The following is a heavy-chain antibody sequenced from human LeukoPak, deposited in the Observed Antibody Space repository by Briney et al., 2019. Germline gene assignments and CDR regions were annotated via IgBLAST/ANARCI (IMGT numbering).Heavy chain of an antibody. CDR1: GGSISSGGYY. V-gene: IGHV4-30-2*01. CDR3: ARGSIHYYGSGSYLDY. D-gene: IGHD3-10*01. Sequence: SQTLSLTCTVSGGSISSGGYYWSWIRQPPGKGLEWIGYIYHSGSTYYNPSLKSRVTISVDRSKNQFSLKLSSVTAADTAVYYCARGSIHYYGSGSYLDYWGQGTLVTVSS. CDR2: IYHSGST. J-gene: IGHJ4*02.